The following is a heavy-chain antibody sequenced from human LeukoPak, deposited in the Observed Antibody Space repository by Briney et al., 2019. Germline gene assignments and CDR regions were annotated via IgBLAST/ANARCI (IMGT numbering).Heavy chain of an antibody. Sequence: ASVRVSCKASGYTFTNYGINWVRQAPGQGLEWMGWINTYNGDTKFPQKFQDRVTMTSDTSTSTAYMELRSLRSDDTAVYFCAGGGSSWSAEYFQHWGQGTLVTVSS. V-gene: IGHV1-18*01. J-gene: IGHJ1*01. CDR3: AGGGSSWSAEYFQH. CDR2: INTYNGDT. D-gene: IGHD6-13*01. CDR1: GYTFTNYG.